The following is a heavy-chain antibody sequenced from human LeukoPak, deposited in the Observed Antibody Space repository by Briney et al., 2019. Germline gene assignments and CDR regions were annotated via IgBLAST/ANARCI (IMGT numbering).Heavy chain of an antibody. Sequence: PSETLSLTCTVSGGSVRRGNYYWTWIRQPAGRGLEWIGRIYTSGTTDYNPSLRTRVTISVDASRNQFSLNLSSVTAADTVVYYCARWSGSVTARNYYYYMDVWGEGTTVTVSS. CDR3: ARWSGSVTARNYYYYMDV. D-gene: IGHD6-6*01. V-gene: IGHV4-61*02. CDR1: GGSVRRGNYY. CDR2: IYTSGTT. J-gene: IGHJ6*03.